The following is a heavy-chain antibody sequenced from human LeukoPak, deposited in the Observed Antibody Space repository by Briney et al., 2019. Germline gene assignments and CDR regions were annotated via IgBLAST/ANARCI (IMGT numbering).Heavy chain of an antibody. D-gene: IGHD6-13*01. CDR2: ISNSEVSSITESGDGT. Sequence: GGSLRLSCGASGFTLENYAINWVRQAPGKGLEWVSAISNSEVSSITESGDGTYHADSVKGRFTISRDNSKNTLYLQLNSLRAEDTAVYYCAKDDDSSTWYYYFDYWGQGTLVTVSS. V-gene: IGHV3-23*01. J-gene: IGHJ4*02. CDR3: AKDDDSSTWYYYFDY. CDR1: GFTLENYA.